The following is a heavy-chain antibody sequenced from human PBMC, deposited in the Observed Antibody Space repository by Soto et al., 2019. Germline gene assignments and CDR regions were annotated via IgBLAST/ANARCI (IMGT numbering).Heavy chain of an antibody. Sequence: EVQLVESGGGLVQPGGSLRLSCAASGFTFSSYEMNWVRQAPGKGLEWVSYISSSGSTIYYADSVKGRFTISRDNAKNSLYLQMNSLRAEDTAVYYGAREIGEAKHPFDYWGQGTLVTVSS. J-gene: IGHJ4*02. V-gene: IGHV3-48*03. CDR2: ISSSGSTI. D-gene: IGHD3-10*01. CDR3: AREIGEAKHPFDY. CDR1: GFTFSSYE.